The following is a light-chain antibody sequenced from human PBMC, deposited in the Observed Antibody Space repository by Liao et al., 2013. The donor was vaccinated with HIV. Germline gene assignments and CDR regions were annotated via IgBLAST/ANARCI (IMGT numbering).Light chain of an antibody. V-gene: IGLV3-1*01. J-gene: IGLJ3*02. CDR3: QVWDDNSNHWV. Sequence: YDLTQPPSVSVSPGQTASISCSGHTLGEKYVTWYQQRPGQSPVVVIYEDSKRPSGIPERISGSNSGNTASLTISRVEAGDEADYYCQVWDDNSNHWVFGGGTKLTVL. CDR1: TLGEKY. CDR2: EDS.